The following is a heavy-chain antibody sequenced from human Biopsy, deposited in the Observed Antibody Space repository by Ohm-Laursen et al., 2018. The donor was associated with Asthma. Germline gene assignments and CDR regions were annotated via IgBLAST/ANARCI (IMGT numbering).Heavy chain of an antibody. CDR3: ARTYYDFLTGQVNDAFDM. V-gene: IGHV1-3*01. CDR1: GYTFINYA. D-gene: IGHD3-9*01. J-gene: IGHJ3*02. Sequence: ASVKVSCKASGYTFINYAIHWVRQAPGQRLEWMGWINAGNGNTKYSQKFQGRVTTSRDTSASTAYMDLSSLRSEDTAVYYCARTYYDFLTGQVNDAFDMWGQGTMVTVSS. CDR2: INAGNGNT.